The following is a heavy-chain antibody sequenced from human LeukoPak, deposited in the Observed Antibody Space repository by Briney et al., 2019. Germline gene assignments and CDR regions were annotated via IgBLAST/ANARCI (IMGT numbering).Heavy chain of an antibody. CDR1: GGSISSYY. CDR2: IHYSGST. CDR3: ARGIDSSGWPYYYYYYYMDV. J-gene: IGHJ6*03. V-gene: IGHV4-59*01. D-gene: IGHD6-19*01. Sequence: SETLSLTCTVSGGSISSYYWSWIRQPPGKGLEWIGYIHYSGSTTYNPSLKSRVTISVDTSNNQFSLKLSSVTAADTAVYYCARGIDSSGWPYYYYYYYMDVWGKGTTVTVSS.